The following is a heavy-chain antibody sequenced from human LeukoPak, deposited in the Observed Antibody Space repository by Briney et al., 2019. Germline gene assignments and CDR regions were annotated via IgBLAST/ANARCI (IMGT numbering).Heavy chain of an antibody. CDR3: ARAYDTSGYYFDSFDM. CDR2: TRDKANSYTT. D-gene: IGHD3-22*01. CDR1: GFTFSDHY. V-gene: IGHV3-72*01. Sequence: PGGSLRLSCAASGFTFSDHYMDWVRQAPGQGLEWVGRTRDKANSYTTEYAASVKGRFTILRDDSRNSLYLQMNSLKTEDTAVYYCARAYDTSGYYFDSFDMWGQGTMVTVSS. J-gene: IGHJ3*02.